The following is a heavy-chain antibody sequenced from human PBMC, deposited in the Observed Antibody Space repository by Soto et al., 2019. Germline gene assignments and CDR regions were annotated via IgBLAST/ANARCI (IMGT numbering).Heavy chain of an antibody. J-gene: IGHJ4*02. V-gene: IGHV4-30-2*01. CDR3: ARTSRDYGDYYFDH. D-gene: IGHD4-17*01. Sequence: LSLTCAVSGGSISSGGYYWSWRRQPPGKGLEWNGYIYHSGSTYYNPSLKSRVTISVDRSKNQFALKLSSVTAADTAVYYCARTSRDYGDYYFDHWGQGTLVTVSS. CDR2: IYHSGST. CDR1: GGSISSGGYY.